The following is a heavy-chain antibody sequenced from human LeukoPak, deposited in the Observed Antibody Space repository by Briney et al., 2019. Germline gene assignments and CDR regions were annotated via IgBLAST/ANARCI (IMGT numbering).Heavy chain of an antibody. V-gene: IGHV3-53*01. CDR2: IYSDGRT. D-gene: IGHD3-10*01. CDR1: GFTVSTNY. J-gene: IGHJ3*02. Sequence: GGSLRLSCAASGFTVSTNYMSWVRQAPGKGLEWVSVIYSDGRTYYADSVKGRFTISRDNSKNTLYLQMNSLRAEDTAVYYCAKDSGRFDVFDIWGQGTMVTVSS. CDR3: AKDSGRFDVFDI.